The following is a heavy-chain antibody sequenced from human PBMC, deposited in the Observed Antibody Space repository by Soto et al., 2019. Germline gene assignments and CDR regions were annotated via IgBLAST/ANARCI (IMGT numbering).Heavy chain of an antibody. CDR1: GGSISSGGYY. CDR3: ARASRYFDWLSLHDYYGMDV. V-gene: IGHV4-31*01. D-gene: IGHD3-9*01. J-gene: IGHJ6*02. Sequence: QVQLQESGPGLVKPSQTLSLTCTVSGGSISSGGYYWSWIRQHPGKGLEWIGYIYYSGSTYYNPSLKSLATISVDTSKNQFSLKLSSVTAADTAVYYCARASRYFDWLSLHDYYGMDVWGQGTTVTVSS. CDR2: IYYSGST.